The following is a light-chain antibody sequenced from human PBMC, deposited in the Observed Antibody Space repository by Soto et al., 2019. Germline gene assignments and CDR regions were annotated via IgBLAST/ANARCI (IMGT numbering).Light chain of an antibody. Sequence: DFQRTQSPSTLSASVGDRVTITCRASQNIRSRLAWFQQKPGKAPKLLIYDASSLESGVPQRFSGSGSGTEFTLTISSLTTDDFSTDYCQQYHSYWTVGQGIKVAIK. CDR2: DAS. V-gene: IGKV1-5*01. J-gene: IGKJ1*01. CDR1: QNIRSR. CDR3: QQYHSYWT.